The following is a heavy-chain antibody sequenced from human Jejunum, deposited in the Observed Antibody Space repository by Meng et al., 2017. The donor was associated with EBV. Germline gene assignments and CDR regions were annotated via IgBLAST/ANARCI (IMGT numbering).Heavy chain of an antibody. V-gene: IGHV7-4-1*02. CDR1: GYRFTNSA. Sequence: QGEGVQGGSELNSTGSSVRVSCKDYGYRFTNSAMNWVRQAPGHGVEWRGWFNPNPGNPTSAQGCTGQFCFSLDTSVSTASLQISSLTAEDTAVYYCARVRGYSYGRPFDYWGQGTLVTVSS. J-gene: IGHJ4*02. CDR3: ARVRGYSYGRPFDY. D-gene: IGHD5-18*01. CDR2: FNPNPGNP.